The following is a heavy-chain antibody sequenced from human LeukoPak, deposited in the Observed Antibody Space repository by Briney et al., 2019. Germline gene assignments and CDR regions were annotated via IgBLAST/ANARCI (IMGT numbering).Heavy chain of an antibody. CDR2: IKQDGSEK. CDR1: GFTFSSYW. Sequence: GGSLRLSCAASGFTFSSYWMSWVRQAPGKGLEWVANIKQDGSEKYYVDSVKGRFTISRDNAKNSLYLQMNSLRAEDTAVYYCARGGDILTGYYWYFDYWGQGTLVTVSS. D-gene: IGHD3-9*01. CDR3: ARGGDILTGYYWYFDY. V-gene: IGHV3-7*01. J-gene: IGHJ4*02.